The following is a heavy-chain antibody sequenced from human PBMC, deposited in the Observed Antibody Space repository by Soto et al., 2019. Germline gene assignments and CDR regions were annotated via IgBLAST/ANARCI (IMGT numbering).Heavy chain of an antibody. Sequence: QVQLVESGGGVVQPGRSLRLSCAASGFTFSSYAMHWVRQAPGMGLEWVAVISYDGSSKYYADSVKGRFTISRDNSKNPLYLQMNSLRAEDTAVYYCARDYYRFNSGYGFSMDVWGQGTTVTVSS. CDR3: ARDYYRFNSGYGFSMDV. CDR2: ISYDGSSK. CDR1: GFTFSSYA. D-gene: IGHD5-12*01. J-gene: IGHJ6*02. V-gene: IGHV3-30-3*01.